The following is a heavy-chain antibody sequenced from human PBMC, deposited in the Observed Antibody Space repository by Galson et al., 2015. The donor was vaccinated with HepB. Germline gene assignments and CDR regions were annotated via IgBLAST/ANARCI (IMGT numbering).Heavy chain of an antibody. V-gene: IGHV3-64D*06. D-gene: IGHD3-10*01. CDR3: VKDQGSRYYGSGSYFDY. CDR2: ISSNGGST. J-gene: IGHJ4*02. Sequence: SLRLSCAASGFTFSSYAMHWVRQAPGKGLEYVSAISSNGGSTYYADSVKGRFTISRDNSKNTLYLQMSSLRAEGTAVYYCVKDQGSRYYGSGSYFDYWGQGTLVTVSS. CDR1: GFTFSSYA.